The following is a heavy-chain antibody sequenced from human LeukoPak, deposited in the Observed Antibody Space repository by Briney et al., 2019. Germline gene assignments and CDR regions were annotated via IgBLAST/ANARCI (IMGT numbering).Heavy chain of an antibody. J-gene: IGHJ4*02. CDR1: GFTFSSSE. V-gene: IGHV3-48*03. Sequence: GGSLRLSCAASGFTFSSSEMNWVRQAPGKGLEWVASISSGADSIYYADSVKGRFTISRDNAKNSLFLQMNSLRAEDTAVYYRTRPGRSVTQDYLVQGTMVTVSP. CDR2: ISSGADSI. D-gene: IGHD3-10*01. CDR3: TRPGRSVTQDY.